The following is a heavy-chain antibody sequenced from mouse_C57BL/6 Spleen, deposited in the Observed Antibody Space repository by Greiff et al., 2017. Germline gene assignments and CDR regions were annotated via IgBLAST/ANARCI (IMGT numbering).Heavy chain of an antibody. Sequence: QVQLQQSGAELARPGASVKLSCKASGYTFTSYGISWVKQRTGQGLEWIGEIYPRSGNTYYNEKFKGKATLTADKSSSTAYMELRSLTSEDSAVYFCARIYDDDGDYAMDYWGQGTSVTVSS. J-gene: IGHJ4*01. D-gene: IGHD2-4*01. CDR1: GYTFTSYG. CDR2: IYPRSGNT. CDR3: ARIYDDDGDYAMDY. V-gene: IGHV1-81*01.